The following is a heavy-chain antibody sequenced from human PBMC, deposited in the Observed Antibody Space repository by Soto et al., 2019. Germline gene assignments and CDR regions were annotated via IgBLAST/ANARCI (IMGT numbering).Heavy chain of an antibody. D-gene: IGHD2-2*01. CDR3: ARATGSLSGYCSSTSCHRGWFDP. CDR1: GGPFSSYA. V-gene: IGHV1-69*13. J-gene: IGHJ5*02. CDR2: IIPIFGTA. Sequence: VASVKVSCKASGGPFSSYAISWVRQAPGQGLEWMGGIIPIFGTANYAQKFQGRVTITADESTSTAYMELSSLRSEDTAVYYCARATGSLSGYCSSTSCHRGWFDPWGQGTLVTVSS.